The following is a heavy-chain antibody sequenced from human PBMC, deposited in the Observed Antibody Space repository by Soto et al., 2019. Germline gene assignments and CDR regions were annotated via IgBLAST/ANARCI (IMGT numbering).Heavy chain of an antibody. D-gene: IGHD4-17*01. J-gene: IGHJ4*02. CDR3: ARGASGDYGHYFDY. Sequence: SETLSLTCTVFGVSISGYYWSWIRQPPGKGLEWVGYISYTGNTNYNPSLQSRITISLDTSTNQFSLKLNSVTAADTAVFFCARGASGDYGHYFDYWGQGMLVTVSS. CDR1: GVSISGYY. CDR2: ISYTGNT. V-gene: IGHV4-59*01.